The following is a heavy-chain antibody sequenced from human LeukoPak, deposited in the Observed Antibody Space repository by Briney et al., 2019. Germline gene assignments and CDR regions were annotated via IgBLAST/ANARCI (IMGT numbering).Heavy chain of an antibody. Sequence: ASVKVSCKASGYTFIDYYIHWVRQAPGQGLEWMGWINPKSGDTNYAQKFQDRVTITRNTSISTAYMELSSLRSEDTAVYYCARGGSVAGTKAYYYYMDVWGKGTTVTVSS. CDR1: GYTFIDYY. D-gene: IGHD6-19*01. J-gene: IGHJ6*03. CDR2: INPKSGDT. V-gene: IGHV1-2*02. CDR3: ARGGSVAGTKAYYYYMDV.